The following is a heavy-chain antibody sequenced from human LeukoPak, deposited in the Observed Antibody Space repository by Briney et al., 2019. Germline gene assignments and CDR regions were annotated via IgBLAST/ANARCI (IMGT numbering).Heavy chain of an antibody. V-gene: IGHV5-51*01. CDR3: ARHDSSGYYYVPY. CDR1: GYSFTSYW. D-gene: IGHD3-22*01. CDR2: IYPGDSDT. J-gene: IGHJ4*02. Sequence: GESLKISCKGSGYSFTSYWIGWVRQMPGKGLEWMGIIYPGDSDTRYSPSFQGQVTISADKSISTAHLQWSGLKASDTAMYYCARHDSSGYYYVPYWGQGTLVTVSS.